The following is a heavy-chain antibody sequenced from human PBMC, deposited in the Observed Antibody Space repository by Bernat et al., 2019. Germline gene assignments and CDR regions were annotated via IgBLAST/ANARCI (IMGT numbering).Heavy chain of an antibody. CDR1: GYTFSSYD. V-gene: IGHV1-18*04. CDR3: AREQDATTLSFAY. CDR2: ISPYNGNT. Sequence: QVQLVQSGAEVKEPGASVKVSCKASGYTFSSYDINWVRQAPGQGLEWMGWISPYNGNTNFAQKLQGRVTMTTDTSTTTAYMELRSLRSDDTAVDYCAREQDATTLSFAYWGQGTLVTVSS. J-gene: IGHJ4*02. D-gene: IGHD1-1*01.